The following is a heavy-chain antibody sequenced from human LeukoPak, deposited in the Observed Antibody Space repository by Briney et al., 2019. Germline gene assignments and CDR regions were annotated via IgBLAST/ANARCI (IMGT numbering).Heavy chain of an antibody. V-gene: IGHV3-23*01. Sequence: GGSLRLSCAASGFTFSNSAINWVRQAPGKGLEWGSFLSDSGGTTYYADSVKGRFTISRDNSKNTLNLQMNSLRAEDTAVYYCAKVRAYTYVSGLDYWGQGTLVTVSS. D-gene: IGHD5-18*01. CDR1: GFTFSNSA. CDR2: LSDSGGTT. J-gene: IGHJ4*02. CDR3: AKVRAYTYVSGLDY.